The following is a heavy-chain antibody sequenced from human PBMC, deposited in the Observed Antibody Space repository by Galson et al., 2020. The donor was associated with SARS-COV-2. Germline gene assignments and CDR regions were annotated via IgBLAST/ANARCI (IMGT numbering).Heavy chain of an antibody. Sequence: GGSLRLFCAASGFTFSSYAMSWVRQAPGKGLEWVSAISGSGGSIYYADSVKGRFTISRDNSKNTLYLQMNSLRAEDTAVYYCAKVGGVVVGAFDIWGQGTMVTVSS. CDR2: ISGSGGSI. D-gene: IGHD3-22*01. CDR1: GFTFSSYA. J-gene: IGHJ3*02. CDR3: AKVGGVVVGAFDI. V-gene: IGHV3-23*01.